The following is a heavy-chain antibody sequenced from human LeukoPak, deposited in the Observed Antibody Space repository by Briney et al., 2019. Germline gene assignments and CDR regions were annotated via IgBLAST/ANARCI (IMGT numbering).Heavy chain of an antibody. Sequence: ASVKVSCKASGYTFTDYYMHWVRQAPGQGLEWMGWINPNSGGTNYAQKFQGRVTMTRDTSISTAYMALSRLRSDDTAVYYCARDRGSGYVWNWFDPWGQGTLVTVSS. CDR1: GYTFTDYY. V-gene: IGHV1-2*02. CDR2: INPNSGGT. D-gene: IGHD5-12*01. CDR3: ARDRGSGYVWNWFDP. J-gene: IGHJ5*02.